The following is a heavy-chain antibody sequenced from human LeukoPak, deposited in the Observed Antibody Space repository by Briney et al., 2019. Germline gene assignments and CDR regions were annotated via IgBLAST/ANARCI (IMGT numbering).Heavy chain of an antibody. D-gene: IGHD3-3*01. CDR3: ARGRITIFGVVIPDY. J-gene: IGHJ4*02. CDR2: ISAYNGNT. V-gene: IGHV1-18*01. Sequence: ASVKVSCKASDYSFTSYGISWVRQAPGQGLEWMGWISAYNGNTNYAQKLQGRVTMTTDTSTSTAYMELRSLRSDDTAVYYCARGRITIFGVVIPDYWGQGTLVTVSS. CDR1: DYSFTSYG.